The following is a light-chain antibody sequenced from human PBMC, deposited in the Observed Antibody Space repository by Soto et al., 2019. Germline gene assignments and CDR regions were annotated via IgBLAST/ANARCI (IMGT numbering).Light chain of an antibody. CDR2: WAS. CDR1: QSVLYSSNNKNY. CDR3: QQSYNTPLT. Sequence: DIVMTQSPDSLAVSLGERATFNCKSSQSVLYSSNNKNYLAWYQQKPGQPPELLVYWASTRDSGVPDRLGGGGCETEFTLTISSLQAEVVEVYYCQQSYNTPLTFGGGNKVEIK. J-gene: IGKJ4*01. V-gene: IGKV4-1*01.